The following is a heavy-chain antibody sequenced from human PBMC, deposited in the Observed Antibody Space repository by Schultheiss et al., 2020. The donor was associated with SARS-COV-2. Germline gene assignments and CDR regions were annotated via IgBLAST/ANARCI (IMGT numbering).Heavy chain of an antibody. CDR2: ISWDGGST. V-gene: IGHV3-43*01. CDR3: AKDGDSDAFDI. Sequence: GGSLRLSCAASGFTFSSYWMHWVRQAPGKGLEWVSLISWDGGSTYYADSVKGRFTISRDNSKNSLYLQMNSLRTEDTALYYCAKDGDSDAFDIWGQGTMVTVSS. D-gene: IGHD4-17*01. J-gene: IGHJ3*02. CDR1: GFTFSSYW.